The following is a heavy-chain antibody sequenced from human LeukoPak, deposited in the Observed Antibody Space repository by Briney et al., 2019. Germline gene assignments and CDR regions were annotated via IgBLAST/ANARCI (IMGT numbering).Heavy chain of an antibody. Sequence: PGESLKISCKGSGYSFTSYWIGWVRQMPGKGLEWMGIIYPGDSDTRYSPSFQGQVTISADKSISTAYLRWSSLKASDTAMYYCARPYSSGYYTQYDAFDIWGQGTMVTVSS. CDR1: GYSFTSYW. D-gene: IGHD3-22*01. CDR3: ARPYSSGYYTQYDAFDI. CDR2: IYPGDSDT. J-gene: IGHJ3*02. V-gene: IGHV5-51*03.